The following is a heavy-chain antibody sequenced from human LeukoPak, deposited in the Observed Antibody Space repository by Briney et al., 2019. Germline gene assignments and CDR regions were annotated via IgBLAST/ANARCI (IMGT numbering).Heavy chain of an antibody. CDR1: GGSISSGLYS. CDR3: ARLQYCSGTSCYWFDP. V-gene: IGHV4-30-2*01. D-gene: IGHD2-2*01. Sequence: SETLSPTCDISGGSISSGLYSWSWIRQPLGKGLEWIGYIYHTGSTYYNPSLKSRVTISVDTSKNQFSLRLSSVTAADTAVYYCARLQYCSGTSCYWFDPWGQGTLVTVSS. CDR2: IYHTGST. J-gene: IGHJ5*02.